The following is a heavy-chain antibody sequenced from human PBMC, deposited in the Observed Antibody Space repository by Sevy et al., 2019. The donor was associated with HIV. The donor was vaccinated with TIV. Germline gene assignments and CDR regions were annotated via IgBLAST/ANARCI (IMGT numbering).Heavy chain of an antibody. V-gene: IGHV1-69*13. D-gene: IGHD6-19*01. J-gene: IGHJ4*02. CDR2: IIPILGTV. CDR3: AGGGGNGWYYFDY. CDR1: GGTFSSYG. Sequence: NPRASVKVSCKASGGTFSSYGISWVRQAPGQGLEWMGGIIPILGTVNYAQKFQGRVTITADESTKTAYMDLRSLRSEDTAVYYCAGGGGNGWYYFDYWGQETLVNVSS.